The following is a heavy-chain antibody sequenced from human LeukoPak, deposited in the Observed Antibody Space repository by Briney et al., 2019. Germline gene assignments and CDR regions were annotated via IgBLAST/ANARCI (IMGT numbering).Heavy chain of an antibody. D-gene: IGHD3-16*02. CDR1: GGSISTSNYY. CDR3: ARRLSFRDWFDP. V-gene: IGHV4-39*07. CDR2: IFYSGST. Sequence: SETLSLTCTVSGGSISTSNYYWGWIRQPPGKGLEWIGNIFYSGSTYYSPSLKSRVTISLDTSRNQFSLKLSSVTAADTAVYYCARRLSFRDWFDPWGQGTLVTVSS. J-gene: IGHJ5*02.